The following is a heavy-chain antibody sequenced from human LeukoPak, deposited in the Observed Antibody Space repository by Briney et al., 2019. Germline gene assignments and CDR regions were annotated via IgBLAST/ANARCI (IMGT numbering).Heavy chain of an antibody. CDR3: AKNIVGALRGGAFDI. CDR2: IKSKTDGGTT. D-gene: IGHD1-26*01. V-gene: IGHV3-15*01. J-gene: IGHJ3*02. CDR1: GFTFSNAW. Sequence: PGGSLRLSCAASGFTFSNAWMSWVRQAPGKGLEWVGRIKSKTDGGTTDYAAPVKGRFTISRDDSKNTLYLQMNSLRAEDTAVYYCAKNIVGALRGGAFDIWGQGTMVTVSS.